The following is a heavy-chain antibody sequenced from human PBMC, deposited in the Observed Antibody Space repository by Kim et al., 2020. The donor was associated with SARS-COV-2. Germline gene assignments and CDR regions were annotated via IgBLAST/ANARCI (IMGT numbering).Heavy chain of an antibody. V-gene: IGHV4-59*01. Sequence: NPTLKSRVTISVDTSKNQCSLKLSSVTAADTAVYYCARAREGYSSSWYIDYWGQGTLVTVSS. D-gene: IGHD6-13*01. CDR3: ARAREGYSSSWYIDY. J-gene: IGHJ4*02.